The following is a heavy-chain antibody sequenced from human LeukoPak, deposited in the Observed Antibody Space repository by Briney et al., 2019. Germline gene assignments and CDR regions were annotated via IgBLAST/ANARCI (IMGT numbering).Heavy chain of an antibody. J-gene: IGHJ1*01. CDR1: GYTLTELS. V-gene: IGHV1-24*01. D-gene: IGHD3-10*01. CDR3: ARDHNVLLWFGELGEYFQH. CDR2: FDPEDGET. Sequence: RASVKVSCKVSGYTLTELSMHWVRQAPGKGLEWMGGFDPEDGETIYAQKFQGRVTMTEDTSTDTAYMELSSLRSEDTAVYYCARDHNVLLWFGELGEYFQHWGQGTLVTVSS.